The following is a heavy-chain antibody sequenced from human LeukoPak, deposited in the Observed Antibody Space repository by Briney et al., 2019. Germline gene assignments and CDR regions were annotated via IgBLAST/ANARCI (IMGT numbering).Heavy chain of an antibody. CDR2: ISSSSSYI. CDR3: ARVQRSSWAPAGY. Sequence: GVSLRLCCAASGFTFSSYSMNWVRQTPGKGLEWVSSISSSSSYIYYADSVKGRFTISRDNAKNSLYLQMNSLRAEDTAVYYCARVQRSSWAPAGYWGQGTLVTVSS. CDR1: GFTFSSYS. D-gene: IGHD6-13*01. J-gene: IGHJ4*02. V-gene: IGHV3-21*01.